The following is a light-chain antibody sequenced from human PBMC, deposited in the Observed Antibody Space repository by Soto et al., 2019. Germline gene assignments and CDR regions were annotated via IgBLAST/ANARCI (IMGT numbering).Light chain of an antibody. V-gene: IGLV2-14*01. J-gene: IGLJ1*01. CDR1: SSDVGGYDY. Sequence: QSALTQPASVSGSPGQSITISCTGTSSDVGGYDYVSWYQQHPGKAPKLMIFEVSHRPSGVSNRFSGSKSGNTASLTISGLQAEDEADYYCNSYTTSSTGVFGTGTKLTVL. CDR2: EVS. CDR3: NSYTTSSTGV.